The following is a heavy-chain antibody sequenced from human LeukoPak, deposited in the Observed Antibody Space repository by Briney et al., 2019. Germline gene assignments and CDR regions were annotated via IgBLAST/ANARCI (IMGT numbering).Heavy chain of an antibody. Sequence: KPSETLSLTCAVYGGSFSGYYWSWIRQPPGKGLECIGEINHSGSTNYNPSLKSRVTISVDTSKNQFSLKLSSVTAADTAVYYCARFMVRGVTLFDYWGQGTLVTVSS. V-gene: IGHV4-34*01. CDR3: ARFMVRGVTLFDY. D-gene: IGHD3-10*01. J-gene: IGHJ4*02. CDR1: GGSFSGYY. CDR2: INHSGST.